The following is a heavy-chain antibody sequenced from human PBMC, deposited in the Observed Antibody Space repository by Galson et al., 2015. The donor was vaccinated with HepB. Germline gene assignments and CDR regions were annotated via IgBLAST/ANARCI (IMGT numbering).Heavy chain of an antibody. CDR2: ISYDGSNK. Sequence: SLRLSCAASGFTFSSYAMHWVRQAPGKGLEWVAVISYDGSNKYYADSVKGRFTISRDNSKNTLYLQMNSLRAEDTAVYYCAREYSRGPFDYWGQGTLVTVSS. D-gene: IGHD6-19*01. CDR3: AREYSRGPFDY. CDR1: GFTFSSYA. V-gene: IGHV3-30-3*01. J-gene: IGHJ4*02.